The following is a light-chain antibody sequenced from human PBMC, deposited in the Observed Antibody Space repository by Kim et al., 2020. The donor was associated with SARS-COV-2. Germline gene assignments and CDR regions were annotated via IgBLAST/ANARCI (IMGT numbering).Light chain of an antibody. J-gene: IGKJ2*01. CDR2: GAS. V-gene: IGKV3-20*01. CDR3: QQYGSSPPMYT. Sequence: EIVLTQSPGTLSLSPGERATLSCRASQSVSSSYLAWYQQKPGQAPRLLIYGASSRATGIPDRFSGSGSGRDFTLTISRLEPEDFAVYYCQQYGSSPPMYTFGQGTKLEI. CDR1: QSVSSSY.